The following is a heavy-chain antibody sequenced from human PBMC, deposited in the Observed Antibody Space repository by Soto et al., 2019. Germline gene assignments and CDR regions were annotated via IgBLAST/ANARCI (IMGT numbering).Heavy chain of an antibody. CDR3: ASDLRFADLHYYFDS. D-gene: IGHD3-10*01. CDR2: ISSTGTNI. CDR1: GSTFGDYY. Sequence: GGSLRLSCETSGSTFGDYYMSWIRQAPGRGLEWVSLISSTGTNISYADSVKGRFTISRDNVRSTLSLXXNNLRSEDTAVYYCASDLRFADLHYYFDSWGQGTLVTVPS. V-gene: IGHV3-11*01. J-gene: IGHJ4*02.